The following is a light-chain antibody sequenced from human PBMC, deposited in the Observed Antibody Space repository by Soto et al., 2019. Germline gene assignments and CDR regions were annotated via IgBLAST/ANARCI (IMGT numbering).Light chain of an antibody. J-gene: IGKJ2*01. Sequence: EIVMTQSPATLSVSPGERATLSCSASQSVSSNLAWYQQKPGQAPRLLIYGASTRATGITARFSGSGSGTEFTLTISSLQSEDFAVYYCQQYNNWTYNFGQGTKLEIK. V-gene: IGKV3-15*01. CDR2: GAS. CDR3: QQYNNWTYN. CDR1: QSVSSN.